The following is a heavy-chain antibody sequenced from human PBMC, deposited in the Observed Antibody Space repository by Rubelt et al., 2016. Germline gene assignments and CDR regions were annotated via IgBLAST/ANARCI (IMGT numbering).Heavy chain of an antibody. Sequence: QVQLVQSGAEVKKPGASVKVSCKASGYTFTSYYMHWVRQAPGQGLEWLGIINPSGCSTSYAQKFQGRFTMTRDTSTSTVYMELSSLRSEDTAVYYCAREQETTVTIEGVLGYWGQGTLVTVSS. V-gene: IGHV1-46*01. CDR2: INPSGCST. D-gene: IGHD4-17*01. CDR3: AREQETTVTIEGVLGY. J-gene: IGHJ4*02. CDR1: GYTFTSYY.